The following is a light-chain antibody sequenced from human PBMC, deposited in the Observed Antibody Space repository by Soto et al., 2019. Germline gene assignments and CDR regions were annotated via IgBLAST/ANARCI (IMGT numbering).Light chain of an antibody. CDR2: DVT. CDR1: SSDVGGYNF. CDR3: CSYTTSNTLV. J-gene: IGLJ2*01. Sequence: QSALIQPASVSGSPGQSITISCTGTSSDVGGYNFVSWYQRHPGKAPKLMIYDVTNRPSGVSNRFSGSKSGNTASLTIAGLQAEDEAYYYCCSYTTSNTLVFGGGTKLTVL. V-gene: IGLV2-14*01.